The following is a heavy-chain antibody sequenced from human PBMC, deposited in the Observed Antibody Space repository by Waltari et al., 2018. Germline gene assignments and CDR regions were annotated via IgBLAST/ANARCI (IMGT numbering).Heavy chain of an antibody. Sequence: EVQLVQSGAEVRKPGESLKISCAASGYYFTTYWIGWVRQMPGKGLEWMGSIYPGDSDIRYSPSFQGQVTISADKSITTAYLQWNSLKASDTAMYFCARNPGDTHFDFWGQGALVTVSS. D-gene: IGHD7-27*01. CDR3: ARNPGDTHFDF. V-gene: IGHV5-51*01. J-gene: IGHJ4*02. CDR1: GYYFTTYW. CDR2: IYPGDSDI.